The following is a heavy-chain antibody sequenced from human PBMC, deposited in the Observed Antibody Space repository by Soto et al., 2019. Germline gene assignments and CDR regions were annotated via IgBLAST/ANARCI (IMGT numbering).Heavy chain of an antibody. Sequence: SETLSLTCAVYGGSFSGYYWSWIRQPPGKGLEWIGEINHSGSTDYNPSLKSRVTISVDTSKNQFSLKLNSVTAADTAVYYCARGGGYCSGGSCYGPRGWFDPWGQGTLVTVSS. CDR3: ARGGGYCSGGSCYGPRGWFDP. CDR1: GGSFSGYY. CDR2: INHSGST. J-gene: IGHJ5*02. V-gene: IGHV4-34*01. D-gene: IGHD2-15*01.